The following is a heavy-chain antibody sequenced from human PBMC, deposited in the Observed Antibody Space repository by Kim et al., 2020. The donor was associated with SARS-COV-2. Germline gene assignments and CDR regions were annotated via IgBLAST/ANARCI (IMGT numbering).Heavy chain of an antibody. D-gene: IGHD3-22*01. CDR3: ARRLRTSGSGYYRDAF. CDR2: IYYSGST. J-gene: IGHJ3*01. Sequence: SETLSLTCTVSGGSISSSSYYWGWIRQPPGKGLEWIGSIYYSGSTYYNPSLKSRVTISVDTSKNQFSLKLSSVTAAHTAVYYCARRLRTSGSGYYRDAF. CDR1: GGSISSSSYY. V-gene: IGHV4-39*01.